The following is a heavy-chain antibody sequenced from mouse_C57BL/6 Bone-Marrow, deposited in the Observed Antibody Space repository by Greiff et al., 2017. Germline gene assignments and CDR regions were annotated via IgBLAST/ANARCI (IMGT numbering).Heavy chain of an antibody. V-gene: IGHV2-2*01. Sequence: VQLQQSGPGLVQPSQSLSITCTVSGFSLTSYGVHWVRQSPGKGLEWLGVIWSGGSTDYNAAFISRLSISKYNSKSQFFFKMNSLQADDTAIYYCARKDSNGYYFDYWGQGTTLTVSS. CDR2: IWSGGST. J-gene: IGHJ2*01. CDR3: ARKDSNGYYFDY. CDR1: GFSLTSYG. D-gene: IGHD2-5*01.